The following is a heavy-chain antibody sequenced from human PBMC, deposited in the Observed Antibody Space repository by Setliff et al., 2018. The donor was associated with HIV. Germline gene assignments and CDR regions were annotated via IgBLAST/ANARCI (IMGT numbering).Heavy chain of an antibody. CDR2: INTNTGNP. Sequence: GASVKVSCKASGGTFSSYAISWVRQAPGQGLEWMGWINTNTGNPTYAQGFTGRFVFSLDTSVSTAYLQTSSLKAEDTAVYYCARARWNEVSPLYYSALWGQRTLVTVSS. J-gene: IGHJ4*02. D-gene: IGHD1-1*01. V-gene: IGHV7-4-1*02. CDR3: ARARWNEVSPLYYSAL. CDR1: GGTFSSYA.